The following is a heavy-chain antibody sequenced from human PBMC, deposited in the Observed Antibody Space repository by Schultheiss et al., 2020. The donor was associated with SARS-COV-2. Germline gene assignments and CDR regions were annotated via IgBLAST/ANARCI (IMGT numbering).Heavy chain of an antibody. CDR1: GGSVSSGSYY. V-gene: IGHV4-61*01. D-gene: IGHD4-17*01. Sequence: SETLSLTCTVSGGSVSSGSYYWNWNRQSPGKGLEWIGYIYYSENTYYNPSRKSRVTISVDTSKNQFSLKLSSVTAADTAEYYCARNSYGAPFDYWGQGTLVTVSS. J-gene: IGHJ4*02. CDR2: IYYSENT. CDR3: ARNSYGAPFDY.